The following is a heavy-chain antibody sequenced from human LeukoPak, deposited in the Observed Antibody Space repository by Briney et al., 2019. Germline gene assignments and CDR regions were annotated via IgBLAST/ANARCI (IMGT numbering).Heavy chain of an antibody. CDR2: IYPDDSDT. J-gene: IGHJ3*02. CDR1: GYTFTNYW. D-gene: IGHD3-10*01. V-gene: IGHV5-51*01. Sequence: GESLKISCKGSGYTFTNYWIAWVRQMPGKGLEWMGIIYPDDSDTRYSPSFQGQVTISVDKSISTAFLQLSRLKASDTAMYYCARRIMVDDAFDIWGQGTMVTVSS. CDR3: ARRIMVDDAFDI.